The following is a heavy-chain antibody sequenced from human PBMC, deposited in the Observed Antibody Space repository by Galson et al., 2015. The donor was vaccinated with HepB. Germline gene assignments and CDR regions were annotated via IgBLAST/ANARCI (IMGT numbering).Heavy chain of an antibody. CDR3: ARGPEVATDPPWFDP. Sequence: SVKVSCKASGYTFTSYGISWVRQAPGQGLEWMGWISAYNGNTNYAQKLQGRVTMTTDTSTSTAYMELRSLRSDDTAVYYCARGPEVATDPPWFDPWGQGTLVTVSS. CDR1: GYTFTSYG. CDR2: ISAYNGNT. D-gene: IGHD5-12*01. J-gene: IGHJ5*02. V-gene: IGHV1-18*01.